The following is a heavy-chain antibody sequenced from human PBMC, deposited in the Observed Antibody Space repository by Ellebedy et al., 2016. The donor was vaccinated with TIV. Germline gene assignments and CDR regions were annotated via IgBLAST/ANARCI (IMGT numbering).Heavy chain of an antibody. Sequence: GESLKISCAASGFTFGCCAMSWVRQAPGKGLEWVSVISNGGDTTYADSVKGRFTISRDNSKNMLFLQMNSLRAEDTAVYYCARQTVATSVNDAFDIWGLGTVVTVSS. CDR2: ISNGGDTT. J-gene: IGHJ3*02. CDR3: ARQTVATSVNDAFDI. CDR1: GFTFGCCA. V-gene: IGHV3-23*01. D-gene: IGHD4-17*01.